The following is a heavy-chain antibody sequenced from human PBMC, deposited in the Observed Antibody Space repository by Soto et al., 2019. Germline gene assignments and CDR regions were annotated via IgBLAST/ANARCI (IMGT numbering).Heavy chain of an antibody. Sequence: GASVKVSSKASGYTFTNYGIGWVRQAPGQGLEWRGWCITDNGKTNSARKFQGRVPMTTATSTTTAYMKLRSLRCDGRAIYYCASYMLEGGATAIFDSQHGRDVWGQGTTVTVSS. J-gene: IGHJ6*02. CDR2: CITDNGKT. CDR1: GYTFTNYG. V-gene: IGHV1-18*01. CDR3: ASYMLEGGATAIFDSQHGRDV. D-gene: IGHD3-9*01.